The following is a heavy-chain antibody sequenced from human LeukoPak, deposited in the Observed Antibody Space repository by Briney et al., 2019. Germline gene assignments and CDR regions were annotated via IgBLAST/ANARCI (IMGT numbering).Heavy chain of an antibody. CDR3: ARSRYDSSGYYPNDY. J-gene: IGHJ4*02. V-gene: IGHV4-34*01. CDR2: INHSGST. CDR1: GGSFSGYY. Sequence: SETLSLTCAVYGGSFSGYYWSWIRQPPGKGLEWIGEINHSGSTNYNPSLKSRVTISVDTSKNQFSLKLSSVTAADTAVYYCARSRYDSSGYYPNDYWGQGTLVTVSS. D-gene: IGHD3-22*01.